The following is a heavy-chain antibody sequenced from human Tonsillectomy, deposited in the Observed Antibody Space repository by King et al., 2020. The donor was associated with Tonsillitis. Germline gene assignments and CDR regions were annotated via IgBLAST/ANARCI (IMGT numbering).Heavy chain of an antibody. J-gene: IGHJ4*02. D-gene: IGHD6-13*01. CDR2: IHFRGST. CDR3: ARTSAAADLDY. CDR1: GGSIRSYY. Sequence: QLQESGPGLVKPSETLSLTCTVSGGSIRSYYWSWILDRQGKRLEWIWYIHFRGSTNYNPSLKCLVTISVDTSKNQFSLKLSSVTAADTAVYYCARTSAAADLDYWGQGTLVTVSS. V-gene: IGHV4-59*01.